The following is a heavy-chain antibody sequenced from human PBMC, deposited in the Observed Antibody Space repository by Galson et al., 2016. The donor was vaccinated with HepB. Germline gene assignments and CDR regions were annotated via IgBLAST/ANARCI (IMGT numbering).Heavy chain of an antibody. V-gene: IGHV4-4*02. CDR2: IYHSGST. CDR1: GGSISSSNW. J-gene: IGHJ4*02. CDR3: ARDRTLFGVVTALWY. D-gene: IGHD3-3*01. Sequence: SLTCAVSGGSISSSNWWSWVRQPPGKGLEWIGEIYHSGSTNYNPSLKSRVTISLDMSKNQFSLKLRSVTAADTAVYYCARDRTLFGVVTALWYWGQGTQVTVSS.